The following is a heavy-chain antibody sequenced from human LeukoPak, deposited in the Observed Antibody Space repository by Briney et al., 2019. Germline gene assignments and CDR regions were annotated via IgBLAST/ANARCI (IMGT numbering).Heavy chain of an antibody. V-gene: IGHV4-30-2*01. D-gene: IGHD2-2*01. CDR3: ARSRVVPAAISWFDP. CDR2: IYHSGST. J-gene: IGHJ5*02. CDR1: GGSISSGGYS. Sequence: SQTPSLTCAVSGGSISSGGYSWSWIRQPPGKGLEWIGYIYHSGSTYYNPSLKSRVTISVDRSKNQFSLKLSSVTAADTAVYYCARSRVVPAAISWFDPWGQGTLVTVSS.